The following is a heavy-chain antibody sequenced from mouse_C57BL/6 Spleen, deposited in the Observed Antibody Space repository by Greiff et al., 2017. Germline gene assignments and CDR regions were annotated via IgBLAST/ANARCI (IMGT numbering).Heavy chain of an antibody. CDR1: GYTFTDYY. Sequence: EVQLQQSGPVLVKPGASVKMSCKASGYTFTDYYMNWVKQSHGKSLEWIGVINPYNGGTSYNQKFKGKATLTVDKSSSTAYMELNSLTSEDSAVYYCARSGYGSSLSYFDYWGQGTTLTVSS. J-gene: IGHJ2*01. D-gene: IGHD1-1*01. V-gene: IGHV1-19*01. CDR2: INPYNGGT. CDR3: ARSGYGSSLSYFDY.